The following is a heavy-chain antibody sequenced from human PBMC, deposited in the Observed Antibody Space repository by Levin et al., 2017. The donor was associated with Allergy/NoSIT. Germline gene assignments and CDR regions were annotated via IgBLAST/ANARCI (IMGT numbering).Heavy chain of an antibody. CDR3: ARDPFTAVAGTRWFDP. D-gene: IGHD6-19*01. Sequence: PGASVKVSCKASGYTFTSYYMHWVRQAPGQGLEWMGIINPSGGSTSYAQKFQGRVTMTRDTSTSTVYMELSSLRSEDTAVYYCARDPFTAVAGTRWFDPWGQGTLVTVSS. J-gene: IGHJ5*02. CDR1: GYTFTSYY. CDR2: INPSGGST. V-gene: IGHV1-46*01.